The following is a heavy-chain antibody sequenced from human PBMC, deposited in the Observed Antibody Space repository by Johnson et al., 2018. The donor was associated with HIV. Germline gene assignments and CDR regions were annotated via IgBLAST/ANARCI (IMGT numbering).Heavy chain of an antibody. D-gene: IGHD5-18*01. CDR3: ARDGRDLVTRGGFDV. CDR2: IFSVGNT. J-gene: IGHJ3*01. V-gene: IGHV3-66*02. Sequence: VLLVESGGGLVQSGESLRLSCAASGITVNTNYMSWVRRAPGKWLEWVSVIFSVGNTYYADSVKGRFTISRDNSRNMLYLQLNSLRPEDTAVYYCARDGRDLVTRGGFDVWGPGTVVTVSS. CDR1: GITVNTNY.